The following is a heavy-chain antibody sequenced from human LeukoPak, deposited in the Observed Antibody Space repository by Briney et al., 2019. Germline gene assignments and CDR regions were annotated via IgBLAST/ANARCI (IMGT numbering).Heavy chain of an antibody. CDR1: GGSFSGYY. Sequence: SETLSLTCAVYGGSFSGYYWCWIRPPPRKGLEWSGEINHSGSTNYNPSLKSRVTISVDTSKNQFSLKLSSVTAADTAVYYCARWEGGSYYDFDYWGQGTLVTVSS. D-gene: IGHD1-26*01. V-gene: IGHV4-34*01. CDR3: ARWEGGSYYDFDY. J-gene: IGHJ4*02. CDR2: INHSGST.